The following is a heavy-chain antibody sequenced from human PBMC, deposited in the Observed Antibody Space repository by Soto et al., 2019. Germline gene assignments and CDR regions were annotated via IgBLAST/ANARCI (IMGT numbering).Heavy chain of an antibody. Sequence: PSETLSLTCTVSGGSISSGGYYWSWIRQHPGKGLEWIGYIYYSGSTYYNPSLKSRVTISVDTSKNQFSLKLSSVTAADTAVYYCARGSVVYYDILRGTNWFDPWGQGTLVTVSS. CDR1: GGSISSGGYY. V-gene: IGHV4-31*03. D-gene: IGHD3-9*01. CDR2: IYYSGST. CDR3: ARGSVVYYDILRGTNWFDP. J-gene: IGHJ5*02.